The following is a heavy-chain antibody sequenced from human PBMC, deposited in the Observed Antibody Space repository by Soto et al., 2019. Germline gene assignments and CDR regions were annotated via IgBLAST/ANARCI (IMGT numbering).Heavy chain of an antibody. CDR2: ILPMFGTT. J-gene: IGHJ6*02. CDR1: GDTFSSYI. Sequence: ASVKVSCKASGDTFSSYIFTWVRQAPGQGLEWMGAILPMFGTTNYAQRLQGRLTITADESTSTAYMELSSLRSEDTAVYYCASTVLSGSYQYYYYYCGMDVWGQGTTVTVSS. D-gene: IGHD3-10*01. V-gene: IGHV1-69*13. CDR3: ASTVLSGSYQYYYYYCGMDV.